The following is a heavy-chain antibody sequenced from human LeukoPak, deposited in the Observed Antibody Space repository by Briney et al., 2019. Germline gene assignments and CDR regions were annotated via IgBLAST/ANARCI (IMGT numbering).Heavy chain of an antibody. CDR2: IWYDGSNK. V-gene: IGHV3-33*07. Sequence: PSETLSLTCTVSGGSFSTNSNYWGWIRQPPGKGLEWVAVIWYDGSNKYYADSVKGRFTISRDNSKNTLYLQMNSLRAEDTAVYYCARDLGLVRSPFDYWGQGTLVTVSS. D-gene: IGHD3-10*01. CDR3: ARDLGLVRSPFDY. J-gene: IGHJ4*02. CDR1: GGSFSTNS.